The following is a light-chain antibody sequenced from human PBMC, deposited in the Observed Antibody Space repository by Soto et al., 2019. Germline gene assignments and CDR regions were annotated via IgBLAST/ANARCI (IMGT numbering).Light chain of an antibody. J-gene: IGKJ3*01. CDR1: QGIYNY. CDR2: AAS. Sequence: DTQMTQSPSSLSASVGDRVTITCRASQGIYNYLAWYQQKPGKVPKILIYAASSLVSGVPSRFSSSGSGTDFTLTISSLQPEDVATYYCQKCNRAPFTFGPGTKVDIK. V-gene: IGKV1-27*01. CDR3: QKCNRAPFT.